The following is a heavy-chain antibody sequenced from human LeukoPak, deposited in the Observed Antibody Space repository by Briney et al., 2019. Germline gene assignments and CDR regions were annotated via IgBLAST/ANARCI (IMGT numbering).Heavy chain of an antibody. D-gene: IGHD4-17*01. CDR1: GGSISSYY. J-gene: IGHJ4*02. V-gene: IGHV4-59*01. CDR2: IYYSGST. CDR3: ARALNDYGDYLDY. Sequence: KPSETLSLTCTVSGGSISSYYWSWIRQPPRKGLEWIGYIYYSGSTNYNPSLKSRVTISVDTSKNQFSLKLSSVTAADTAVYYCARALNDYGDYLDYWGQGTLVTVSS.